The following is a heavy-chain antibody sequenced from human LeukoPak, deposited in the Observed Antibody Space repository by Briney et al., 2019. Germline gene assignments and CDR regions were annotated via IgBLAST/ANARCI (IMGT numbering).Heavy chain of an antibody. CDR2: ISSSSSYI. V-gene: IGHV3-21*01. D-gene: IGHD1-1*01. CDR1: GFTFSSYS. J-gene: IGHJ4*02. Sequence: GSLILSCEASGFTFSSYSMNWVRQAPGKGLEWVSSISSSSSYIYYADSAKGRFTISRDNSKNTLYLQMNSLRAEDTAVYYCAKVGRSMEDYWGQGTLVTVSS. CDR3: AKVGRSMEDY.